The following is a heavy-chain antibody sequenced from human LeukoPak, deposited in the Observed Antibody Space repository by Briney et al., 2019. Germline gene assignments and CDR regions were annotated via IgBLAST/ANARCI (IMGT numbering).Heavy chain of an antibody. V-gene: IGHV4-34*01. Sequence: SETLSLTCAVYGGSFSGYYWSWICQPPGKGLEWIGEINHSGSTNYNPSLKSRVTISVDTSKNQFSLKLSSVTAADTAVYYCARGRIAAADAFDIWGQGTMVTVSS. CDR2: INHSGST. D-gene: IGHD6-13*01. CDR3: ARGRIAAADAFDI. CDR1: GGSFSGYY. J-gene: IGHJ3*02.